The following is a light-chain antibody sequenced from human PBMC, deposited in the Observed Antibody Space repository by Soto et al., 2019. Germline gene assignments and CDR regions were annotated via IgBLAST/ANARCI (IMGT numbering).Light chain of an antibody. J-gene: IGKJ1*01. Sequence: MTQSPATLSLSPGERATLSFMASQSISSWLAWYQQKPGKAPKLLIYKASSLESGVPSRFSGSGSGTEFTLTISSLQPDDFATYYCQQYNSYSRTFGQGTKVDI. V-gene: IGKV1-5*03. CDR2: KAS. CDR1: QSISSW. CDR3: QQYNSYSRT.